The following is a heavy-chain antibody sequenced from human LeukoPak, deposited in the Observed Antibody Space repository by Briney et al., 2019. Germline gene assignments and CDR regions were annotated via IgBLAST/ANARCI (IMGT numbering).Heavy chain of an antibody. D-gene: IGHD6-13*01. CDR1: GGSISSGGYY. V-gene: IGHV4-31*03. Sequence: SETLSLTCTVSGGSISSGGYYWSWIRQHPGKGLEWIGYICYSGSTYYNPSLKSRVTISVDTSKNQFSLKLSSVTAADTAVYYCARDRGQQLVYFDYWGQGTLVTVSS. CDR2: ICYSGST. J-gene: IGHJ4*02. CDR3: ARDRGQQLVYFDY.